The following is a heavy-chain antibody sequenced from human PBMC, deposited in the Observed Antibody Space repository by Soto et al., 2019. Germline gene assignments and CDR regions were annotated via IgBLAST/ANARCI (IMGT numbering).Heavy chain of an antibody. Sequence: SETLSLTCAVSGGAIISGGYSWSCIRQPPGKGLEWIGYIYHSGSTYYNPSLKSRVPISVDRSKNQFSLKLSSVTAADPAVYYCASDYGSGTPGYFDYWGQGTLVTVSS. V-gene: IGHV4-30-2*01. CDR2: IYHSGST. J-gene: IGHJ4*02. D-gene: IGHD3-10*01. CDR3: ASDYGSGTPGYFDY. CDR1: GGAIISGGYS.